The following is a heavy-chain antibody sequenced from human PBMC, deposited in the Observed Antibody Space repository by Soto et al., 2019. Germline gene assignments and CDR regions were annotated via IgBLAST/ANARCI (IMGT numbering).Heavy chain of an antibody. J-gene: IGHJ6*03. V-gene: IGHV1-8*01. Sequence: ASVKVSCKASGYTFTSYDINWVRQATGRGLEWMGWMNPNSGNTGYAQKFQGRVTTTRNTSISTAYMELSSLRSEDTAVYYCARGPVLLWFGELFYYYYMDVWGKGPTVTVSS. CDR3: ARGPVLLWFGELFYYYYMDV. D-gene: IGHD3-10*01. CDR2: MNPNSGNT. CDR1: GYTFTSYD.